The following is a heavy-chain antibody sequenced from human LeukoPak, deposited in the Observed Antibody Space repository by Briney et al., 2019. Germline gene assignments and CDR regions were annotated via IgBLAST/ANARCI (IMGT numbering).Heavy chain of an antibody. D-gene: IGHD5-18*01. CDR3: ARDRGRYSYGFDY. V-gene: IGHV4-30-4*07. CDR1: GGSVGSDTYS. Sequence: PSETLSLTCAVSGGSVGSDTYSWSWIRQPPGKGLEWIGYIYYSGRTYYNPSLKSRVTISVDTSKNQFSLKLSSVTAADTAVYYCARDRGRYSYGFDYWGQGTLVTVSS. CDR2: IYYSGRT. J-gene: IGHJ4*02.